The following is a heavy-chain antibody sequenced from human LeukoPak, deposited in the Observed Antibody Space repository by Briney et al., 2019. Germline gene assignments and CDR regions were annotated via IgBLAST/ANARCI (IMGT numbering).Heavy chain of an antibody. CDR1: GYTFTSYA. CDR2: INAGNGIT. D-gene: IGHD4-17*01. V-gene: IGHV1-3*01. CDR3: ARSRVANGDYIFEDV. J-gene: IGHJ4*02. Sequence: ASVKVSCKASGYTFTSYAIHWVRQAPGQRLEWMGWINAGNGITKYSQEFQGRVTITMNTSISTTYMELSSLRPDDTAVYYCARSRVANGDYIFEDVWGQGTLVTVSS.